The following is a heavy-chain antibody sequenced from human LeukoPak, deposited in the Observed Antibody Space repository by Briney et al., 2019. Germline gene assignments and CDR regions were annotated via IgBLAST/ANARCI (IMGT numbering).Heavy chain of an antibody. V-gene: IGHV1-2*02. D-gene: IGHD6-6*01. Sequence: ASVKVSRKASGYTFTGYYMHWVRQAPGQGLEWMGWINPNSGGTNYAQKFQGRVTMTRDTSISTACMELSRLRSDDTAVYYCARRSIAALRFDYWGQGTLVTVSS. J-gene: IGHJ4*02. CDR2: INPNSGGT. CDR3: ARRSIAALRFDY. CDR1: GYTFTGYY.